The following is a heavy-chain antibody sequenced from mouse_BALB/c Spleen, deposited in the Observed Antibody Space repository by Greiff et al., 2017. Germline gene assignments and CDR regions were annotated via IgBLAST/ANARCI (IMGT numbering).Heavy chain of an antibody. CDR3: ASGVRLGYAMDY. CDR2: IDPANGNT. D-gene: IGHD2-14*01. CDR1: GFNIKDTY. Sequence: VQLKESGAELVKPGASVKLSCTASGFNIKDTYMHWVKQRPEQGLEWIGRIDPANGNTKYDPKFQGKATITADTSSNTAYLQLSSLTSEDTAVYYCASGVRLGYAMDYWGQGTSVTVSS. J-gene: IGHJ4*01. V-gene: IGHV14-3*02.